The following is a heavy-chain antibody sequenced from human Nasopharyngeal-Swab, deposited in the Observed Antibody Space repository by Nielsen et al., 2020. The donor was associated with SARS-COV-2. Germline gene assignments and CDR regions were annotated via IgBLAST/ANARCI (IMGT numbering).Heavy chain of an antibody. D-gene: IGHD1-26*01. J-gene: IGHJ4*02. V-gene: IGHV4-4*02. Sequence: GSLRLSCAVSGCSIISSNWWSWVRQPPGKGLDWIGEIYHSGSTTYHPFLKSRVTISVDKSKNQFSLKLSSVTAADTAAYYCARGEGAVDYWGQGTLVTVSS. CDR3: ARGEGAVDY. CDR1: GCSIISSNW. CDR2: IYHSGST.